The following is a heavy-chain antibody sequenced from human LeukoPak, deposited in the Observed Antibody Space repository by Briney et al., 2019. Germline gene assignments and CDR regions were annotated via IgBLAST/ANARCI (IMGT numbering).Heavy chain of an antibody. CDR3: ARERGSLGY. CDR2: MNPNSGNT. CDR1: GYTFTSYD. Sequence: GASVKVSCKASGYTFTSYDINWVRQATGQGLEWMGWMNPNSGNTGYAQKFQGRVTMTTDTSTSTAYMELRSLRSDDTAVYYCARERGSLGYWGQGTLVTVSS. V-gene: IGHV1-8*02. J-gene: IGHJ4*02. D-gene: IGHD1-26*01.